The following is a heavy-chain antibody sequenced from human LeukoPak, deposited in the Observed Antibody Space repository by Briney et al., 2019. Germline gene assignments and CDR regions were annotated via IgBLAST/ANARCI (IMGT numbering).Heavy chain of an antibody. CDR3: ARDSGSGWFPNWFDP. V-gene: IGHV1-18*01. CDR2: ISAYNGNT. J-gene: IGHJ5*02. Sequence: ASVKVSCKASGYTFTSYGISWVRQAPGQGLEWMGWISAYNGNTNYAQKLQGRVTMTTDTSTSTAYMELRSLRSDDTAVYYCARDSGSGWFPNWFDPWGQGTLVTVSS. D-gene: IGHD6-19*01. CDR1: GYTFTSYG.